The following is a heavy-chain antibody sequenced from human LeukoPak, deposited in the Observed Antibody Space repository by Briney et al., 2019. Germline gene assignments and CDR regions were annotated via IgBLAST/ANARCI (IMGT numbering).Heavy chain of an antibody. D-gene: IGHD3-9*01. CDR3: ARQSKRYDILTGYRPDAFNV. CDR2: MHYGGSS. J-gene: IGHJ3*01. V-gene: IGHV4-39*01. Sequence: PSETLSPTCTVSGASISDSSYYWGWIRQPPGKGLEWIGGMHYGGSSDYNPSLKSRVTISVDTSKNQFSLKLTSVTAADTAVYYCARQSKRYDILTGYRPDAFNVWGQGSMVTVSS. CDR1: GASISDSSYY.